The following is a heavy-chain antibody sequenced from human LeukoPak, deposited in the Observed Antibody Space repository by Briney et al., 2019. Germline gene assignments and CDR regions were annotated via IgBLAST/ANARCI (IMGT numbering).Heavy chain of an antibody. CDR3: ARGGGDSRWRHYIDY. CDR2: VYYSGST. J-gene: IGHJ4*02. V-gene: IGHV4-59*02. CDR1: GGSVSSYY. Sequence: SETLSLTCTVSGGSVSSYYWSWIRQTPGNGLEWIGDVYYSGSTNYNPSLKSRVTISVDTSKNQFSLKLSSVTAADTAVYYCARGGGDSRWRHYIDYWGQGTLVTVSS. D-gene: IGHD2-21*02.